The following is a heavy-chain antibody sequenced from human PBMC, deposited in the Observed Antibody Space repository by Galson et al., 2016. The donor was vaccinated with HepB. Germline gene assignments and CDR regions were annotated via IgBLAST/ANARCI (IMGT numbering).Heavy chain of an antibody. D-gene: IGHD4-23*01. CDR2: INGDGSST. Sequence: SLRLSCAASGFTSSSYWMNWFRQAPGKELVWVSRINGDGSSTNYADSVKGRFTISRDNAKNTLYLQMSSLRAEDTAVYYCARGHSSNSFILDYWGQGTLVTVSS. V-gene: IGHV3-74*01. CDR3: ARGHSSNSFILDY. CDR1: GFTSSSYW. J-gene: IGHJ4*02.